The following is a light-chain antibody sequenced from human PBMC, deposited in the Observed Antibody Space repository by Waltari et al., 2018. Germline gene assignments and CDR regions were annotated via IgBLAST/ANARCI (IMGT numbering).Light chain of an antibody. Sequence: QSVLTQPPSASGTPGQRVTISCSGSSSNIGPNLVSWYQQLPGTAPNLLFDVYNQLPSGVPDRLSGSKSGTSASLAISGLQSEDEADYYCAAWDDSLNAVVFGGGTKLTVL. CDR1: SSNIGPNL. CDR3: AAWDDSLNAVV. V-gene: IGLV1-44*01. J-gene: IGLJ2*01. CDR2: VYN.